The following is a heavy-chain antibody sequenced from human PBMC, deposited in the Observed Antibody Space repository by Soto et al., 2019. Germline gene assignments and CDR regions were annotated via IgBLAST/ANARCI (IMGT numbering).Heavy chain of an antibody. CDR3: ARGPCGSGTWGNWIDP. V-gene: IGHV3-21*01. CDR2: ISSSGTYI. CDR1: GFTFSTYG. J-gene: IGHJ5*02. D-gene: IGHD3-10*01. Sequence: EVQLVESGGGLVKPGGSLRLSCAASGFTFSTYGMNWVRQAPGKGLEWVSFISSSGTYIYQADSVKGRFTISRDNAKNSLDLQMNSLRAEDTAGYYCARGPCGSGTWGNWIDPWGQGSLVTVSS.